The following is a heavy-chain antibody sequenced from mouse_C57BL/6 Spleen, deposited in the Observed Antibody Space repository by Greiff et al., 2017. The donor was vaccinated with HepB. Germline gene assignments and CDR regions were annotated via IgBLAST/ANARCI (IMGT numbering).Heavy chain of an antibody. CDR3: ARRYDYDAMDY. D-gene: IGHD1-1*01. V-gene: IGHV1-82*01. Sequence: QVQLQQSGPELVKPGASVKISCKASGYAFSSSWMNWVKQRPGKGLEWIGRIYPGDGDTNYNGKFKGKATLTADKSSSTAYMQLSSLTSEDSAVYFCARRYDYDAMDYWGQGTSVTVSS. CDR1: GYAFSSSW. CDR2: IYPGDGDT. J-gene: IGHJ4*01.